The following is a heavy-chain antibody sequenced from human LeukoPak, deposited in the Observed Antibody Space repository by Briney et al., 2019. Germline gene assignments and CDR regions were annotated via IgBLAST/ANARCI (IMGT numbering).Heavy chain of an antibody. V-gene: IGHV3-48*03. CDR3: AELGITMIGGV. CDR2: ISSSGSTI. J-gene: IGHJ6*04. CDR1: GFTFTKYW. Sequence: GGSLRLSCATSGFTFTKYWMSWVRQAPGKGLEWVSYISSSGSTIYYADSVKGRFTISRDNAKNSLYLQMNSLRAEDTAVYYCAELGITMIGGVWGKGTTVTISS. D-gene: IGHD3-10*02.